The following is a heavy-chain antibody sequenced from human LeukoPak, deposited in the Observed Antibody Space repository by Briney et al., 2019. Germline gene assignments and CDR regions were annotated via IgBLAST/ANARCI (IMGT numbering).Heavy chain of an antibody. Sequence: ASVKVSCKASGYTFTGYYMHWVRQATGQGLEWMGWMNPNSGNTGYAQKFQGRVTMTRNTSISTAYMELSSLRSEDTAVYYCARTDCSGGSCYPIDYWGQGTLVTVSS. V-gene: IGHV1-8*02. CDR3: ARTDCSGGSCYPIDY. CDR1: GYTFTGYY. J-gene: IGHJ4*02. CDR2: MNPNSGNT. D-gene: IGHD2-15*01.